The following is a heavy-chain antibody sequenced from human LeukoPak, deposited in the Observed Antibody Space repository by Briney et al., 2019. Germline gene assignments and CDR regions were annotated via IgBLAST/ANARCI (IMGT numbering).Heavy chain of an antibody. CDR2: IYYSGST. D-gene: IGHD6-6*01. J-gene: IGHJ4*02. V-gene: IGHV4-59*13. CDR1: GGSISSYY. CDR3: ASSEYSSSSPDY. Sequence: SSETLSLTCTVSGGSISSYYWSWIRQPPGKGLEWIGYIYYSGSTNYNPSLKSRVTISVDTSKNQFSLNLSSVTAADTAVYYCASSEYSSSSPDYWGQGTLVTVSS.